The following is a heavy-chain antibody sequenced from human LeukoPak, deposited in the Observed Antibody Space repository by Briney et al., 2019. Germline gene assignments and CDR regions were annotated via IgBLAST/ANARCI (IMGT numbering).Heavy chain of an antibody. D-gene: IGHD6-19*01. CDR1: GFTFSSYG. J-gene: IGHJ4*02. CDR2: IGGSGGST. CDR3: ARGWYIDY. V-gene: IGHV3-23*01. Sequence: GRSLRLSCAASGFTFSSYGMTWVRQAPGKGLERVSVIGGSGGSTNYADAVKGRFTISKDTSKNTLYLQMNSLRAEDTAVYYCARGWYIDYWSQGTLVTVSS.